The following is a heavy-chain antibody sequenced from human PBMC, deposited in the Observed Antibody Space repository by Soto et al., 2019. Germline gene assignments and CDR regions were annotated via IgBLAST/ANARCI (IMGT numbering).Heavy chain of an antibody. Sequence: PSETLSLTCSVSGGSISSDYWSWLRQPPGKGLEWIGYIYYSGSTNYNPSLKSRVTISVDTSKNQFSLKLSSVTAADTAVYYCARGRVVINYYYGMDVWGQGTTVTVSS. J-gene: IGHJ6*02. CDR3: ARGRVVINYYYGMDV. CDR1: GGSISSDY. V-gene: IGHV4-59*01. CDR2: IYYSGST. D-gene: IGHD3-3*01.